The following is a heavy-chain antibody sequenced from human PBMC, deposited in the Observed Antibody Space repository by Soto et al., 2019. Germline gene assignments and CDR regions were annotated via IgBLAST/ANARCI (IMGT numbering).Heavy chain of an antibody. CDR2: IYPGNSDT. CDR3: ARRVDAFDV. V-gene: IGHV5-51*01. Sequence: PGESLKISCQGSGYSFTSYWIGWVRQMPGKGLEWMGIIYPGNSDTRYSPSFQGQVTISADKSVRTAYLQWGSLKASDTAIYYCARRVDAFDVWGQGTMVTVSS. J-gene: IGHJ3*01. CDR1: GYSFTSYW.